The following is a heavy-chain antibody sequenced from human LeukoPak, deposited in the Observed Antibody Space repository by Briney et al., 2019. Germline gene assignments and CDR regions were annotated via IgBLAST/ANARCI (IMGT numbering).Heavy chain of an antibody. D-gene: IGHD5-12*01. CDR3: ARAHRGLLDY. J-gene: IGHJ4*02. CDR1: GGSISSSSYY. V-gene: IGHV4-39*01. CDR2: IYYSGST. Sequence: SETLSLTCTVSGGSISSSSYYWGWIRQPPGKGLEWIGSIYYSGSTYYNPSLKSRVTISVDTSKNQFSLKLSSVTAADTAVYYCARAHRGLLDYWGQGTLVTVSS.